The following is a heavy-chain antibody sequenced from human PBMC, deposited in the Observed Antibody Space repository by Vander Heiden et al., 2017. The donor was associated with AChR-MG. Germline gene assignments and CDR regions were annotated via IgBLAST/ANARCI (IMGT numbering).Heavy chain of an antibody. Sequence: QVQLQESGPGLVKPSETLSLTCAVYGDSISNDYFWGWIGQSPGTGLEWIGSMSHSGSTFDNPLLKSRVTISVDTSKNQVSLKLSSVTAADTAVYYCARDWARRVAGIDWFDPWGQGTLVTVSS. D-gene: IGHD6-19*01. V-gene: IGHV4-38-2*01. J-gene: IGHJ5*02. CDR1: GDSISNDYF. CDR2: MSHSGST. CDR3: ARDWARRVAGIDWFDP.